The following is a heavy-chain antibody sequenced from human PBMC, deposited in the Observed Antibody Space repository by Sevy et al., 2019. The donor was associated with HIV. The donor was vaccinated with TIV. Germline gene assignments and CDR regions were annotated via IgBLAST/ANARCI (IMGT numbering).Heavy chain of an antibody. CDR2: INPNSGGT. Sequence: ASVKVSCKASGYTFTGYYMHWVRQAPGQGLEWMGWINPNSGGTNYAQKFQGRVTMNRNTSISTAYMELSRLRSDDTAVYYCATPIGYSGYDFRFDYWGQGALVTVSS. CDR1: GYTFTGYY. V-gene: IGHV1-2*02. D-gene: IGHD5-12*01. J-gene: IGHJ4*02. CDR3: ATPIGYSGYDFRFDY.